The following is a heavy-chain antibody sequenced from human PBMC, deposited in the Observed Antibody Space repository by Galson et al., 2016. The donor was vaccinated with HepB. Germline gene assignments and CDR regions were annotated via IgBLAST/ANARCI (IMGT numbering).Heavy chain of an antibody. Sequence: SLRLSCAASGFTFSSYAMSWVRQAPGKGLEWVPAISGSGGSTYYADSVKGRFTISRDNSKNTLYLQMNSLRAEDTAVYYCAKHFGVVIYYYYYGMDVWGQGTTVTVSS. D-gene: IGHD3-3*01. CDR1: GFTFSSYA. CDR2: ISGSGGST. V-gene: IGHV3-23*01. CDR3: AKHFGVVIYYYYYGMDV. J-gene: IGHJ6*02.